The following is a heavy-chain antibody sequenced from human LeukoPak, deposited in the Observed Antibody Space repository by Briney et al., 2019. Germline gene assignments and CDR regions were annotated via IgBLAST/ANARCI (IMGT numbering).Heavy chain of an antibody. CDR1: GYTFTGYY. V-gene: IGHV1-2*06. Sequence: ASVKVSCKASGYTFTGYYLHWVRQAPGQGLEWMGRINCNSGRSNYAQKFQGRVTMTRDTSINTVYMVLGSLRFDDTAFYYCARADDTRGGNWFDPWGQGTLVTVSS. J-gene: IGHJ5*02. D-gene: IGHD3-22*01. CDR3: ARADDTRGGNWFDP. CDR2: INCNSGRS.